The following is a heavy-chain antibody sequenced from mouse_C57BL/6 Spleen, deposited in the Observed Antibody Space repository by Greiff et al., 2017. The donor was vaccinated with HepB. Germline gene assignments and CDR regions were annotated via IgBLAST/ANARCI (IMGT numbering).Heavy chain of an antibody. CDR3: ARDYYGSSPLGY. Sequence: VKLQQPGAELVKPGASVKLSCKASGYTFTSYWMQWVKQRPGQGLEWIGEIDPSDSYTNYNQKFKGKATLTVDTSASTAYMQLSSLTSEDSAVYYCARDYYGSSPLGYWGQGTTLTVSS. CDR2: IDPSDSYT. D-gene: IGHD1-1*01. CDR1: GYTFTSYW. V-gene: IGHV1-50*01. J-gene: IGHJ2*01.